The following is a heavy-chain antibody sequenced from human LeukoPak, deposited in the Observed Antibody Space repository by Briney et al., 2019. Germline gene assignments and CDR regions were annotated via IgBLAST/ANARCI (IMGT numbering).Heavy chain of an antibody. Sequence: PGRSLRLSCAASGFTFSSYGMHWVCQAPGKGLEWVAVIWYDGSNKYYADSVKGRFTISRDNSKNTLYLQMNSLRAEDTAVYYCARDGTVRGVTHFDYWGQGTLVTVSS. D-gene: IGHD3-10*01. CDR3: ARDGTVRGVTHFDY. V-gene: IGHV3-33*01. CDR2: IWYDGSNK. CDR1: GFTFSSYG. J-gene: IGHJ4*02.